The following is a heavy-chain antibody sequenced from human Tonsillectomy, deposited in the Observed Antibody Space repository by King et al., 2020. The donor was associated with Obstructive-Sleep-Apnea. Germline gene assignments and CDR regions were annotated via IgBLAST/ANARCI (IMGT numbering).Heavy chain of an antibody. V-gene: IGHV4-39*07. CDR1: GGSISSSSYY. J-gene: IGHJ3*02. CDR3: ARDEERYYVSSGLFAFDI. Sequence: LQLQESGPGLVKPSETLSLTCTVSGGSISSSSYYWGWIRQPPGKGLEWIGSIYYSGSTYYNPSLKSRVTISVDTSKNQFSLKLSSVTAADTAVYYCARDEERYYVSSGLFAFDIWGQGTMVTVSS. CDR2: IYYSGST. D-gene: IGHD3-22*01.